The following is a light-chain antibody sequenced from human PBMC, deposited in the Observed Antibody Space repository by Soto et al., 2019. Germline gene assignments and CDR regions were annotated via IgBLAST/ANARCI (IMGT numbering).Light chain of an antibody. V-gene: IGLV2-14*01. CDR2: EVS. J-gene: IGLJ1*01. Sequence: QSALTQPASVSVSPGQSITISCTGTSSDVGGYNYVSWYQQHPGKAPKLMIYEVSNRPSGVSDRFSGSKSGNTASLTISGLQAEDEADYYCSSYTSSRIDVFGTGTKVTVL. CDR3: SSYTSSRIDV. CDR1: SSDVGGYNY.